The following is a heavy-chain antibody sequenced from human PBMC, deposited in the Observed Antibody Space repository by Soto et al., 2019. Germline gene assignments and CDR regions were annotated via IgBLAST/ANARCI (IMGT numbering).Heavy chain of an antibody. CDR3: AKGRSYGYYYYYYMDV. V-gene: IGHV3-23*01. Sequence: GSLRLSCAASGFTFSSYAMSWVRQAPGKGLEWVSAISGSGGSTYYADSVKGRFTISRDNSKNTLYLQMNSLRAEDTAVYYCAKGRSYGYYYYYYMDVWGKGTTVTVSS. CDR2: ISGSGGST. D-gene: IGHD5-18*01. J-gene: IGHJ6*03. CDR1: GFTFSSYA.